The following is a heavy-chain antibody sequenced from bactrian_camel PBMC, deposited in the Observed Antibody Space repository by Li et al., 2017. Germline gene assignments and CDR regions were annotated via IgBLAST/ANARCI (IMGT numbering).Heavy chain of an antibody. Sequence: HVQLVESGGGLVQPGGSLTLSCAASGFTFSSYYMSWVRQAPGKGLEWVSSIYSDGSNTYYADSVKGRFAISQDNIKNTVYLQMVHLKPEDTAIYYCATTRSYPSDNNYLRCGRFGFFGQGTQVTVS. D-gene: IGHD4*01. CDR3: ATTRSYPSDNNYLRCGRFGF. J-gene: IGHJ6*01. V-gene: IGHV3-2*01. CDR1: GFTFSSYY. CDR2: IYSDGSNT.